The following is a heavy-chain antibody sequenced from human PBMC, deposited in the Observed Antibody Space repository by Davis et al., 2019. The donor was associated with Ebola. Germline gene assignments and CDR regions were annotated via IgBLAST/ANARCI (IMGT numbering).Heavy chain of an antibody. CDR1: GFTFSSYS. CDR2: ISSSSSYI. J-gene: IGHJ6*04. V-gene: IGHV3-21*01. D-gene: IGHD3-10*01. CDR3: ARAMVRGVTAYYYYGMDV. Sequence: GESLKISCAASGFTFSSYSMNWVRQAPGKGLEWVSSISSSSSYIYYADSVKGRFTISRDNAKNSLSLQMNSLRAEDTAVYYCARAMVRGVTAYYYYGMDVWGKGTTVTVSS.